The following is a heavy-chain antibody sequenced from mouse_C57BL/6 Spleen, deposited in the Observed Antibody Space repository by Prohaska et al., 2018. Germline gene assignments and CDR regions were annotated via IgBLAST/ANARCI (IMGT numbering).Heavy chain of an antibody. Sequence: EVQLLETGGGLVQPGGSRGLSCEGSGFTFSGFWMSWVRQTPGKTLEWIGDINSDGSAINYEPSIKDRFTIFRDNDKSTRYLQMSNVRSEDTATYFCMRYGNYWYFDVWGTGTTVTVSS. D-gene: IGHD2-1*01. CDR1: GFTFSGFW. CDR2: INSDGSAI. V-gene: IGHV11-2*01. J-gene: IGHJ1*03. CDR3: MRYGNYWYFDV.